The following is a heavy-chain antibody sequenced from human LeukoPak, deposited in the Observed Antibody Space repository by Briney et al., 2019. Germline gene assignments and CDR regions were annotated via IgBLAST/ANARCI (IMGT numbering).Heavy chain of an antibody. CDR2: INPNSGGT. D-gene: IGHD3-3*01. J-gene: IGHJ4*02. CDR3: AREPITIFGVVPDFDY. Sequence: GASVTVSCKASGYTFTGYYMHWVRQAPGQGLEWMGWINPNSGGTNYAQKFQGRVTMARDTSISTAYMELSRLRSDDTAVYYCAREPITIFGVVPDFDYWGQGTLVTVSS. CDR1: GYTFTGYY. V-gene: IGHV1-2*02.